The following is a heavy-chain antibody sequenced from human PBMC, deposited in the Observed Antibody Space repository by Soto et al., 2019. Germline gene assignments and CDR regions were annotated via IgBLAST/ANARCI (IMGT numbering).Heavy chain of an antibody. CDR2: ISYDGSNQ. V-gene: IGHV3-30*18. CDR3: AKDQASGQGSFDS. CDR1: GFTFNIYG. Sequence: GGSLRLSCAASGFTFNIYGMRWVRQAPDKGLEWVALISYDGSNQYYADSVKGRFTISRDNSKNTLFLQMNSLRADDTAVYYCAKDQASGQGSFDSWGQGTLVTVSS. J-gene: IGHJ4*02.